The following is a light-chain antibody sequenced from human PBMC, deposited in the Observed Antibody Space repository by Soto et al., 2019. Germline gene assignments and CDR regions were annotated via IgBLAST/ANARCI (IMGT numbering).Light chain of an antibody. Sequence: EIVLTQSPATLSLSPGERATLSCRASQSVSSYLAWYQKKPGQAPRLLIYDASNRATGITARFSGSGAGTDFTLTISSLEPEDFADYYCQQRSNWPPITFGQGTRLEIK. CDR2: DAS. CDR1: QSVSSY. V-gene: IGKV3-11*01. J-gene: IGKJ5*01. CDR3: QQRSNWPPIT.